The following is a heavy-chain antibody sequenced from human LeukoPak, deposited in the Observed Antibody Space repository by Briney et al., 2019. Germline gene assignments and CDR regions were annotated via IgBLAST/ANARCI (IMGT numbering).Heavy chain of an antibody. V-gene: IGHV4-30-2*01. Sequence: SETLSLTCAVSGCSISSGGYSWRWIRQPPGKGLEWIGYIYHSGSTYYNPSLKSRVTISVDRSKNQFSLKLSSVTAADTAVYYCARGRGNKATGYYGMDVWGQGTTVTVSS. D-gene: IGHD5-12*01. CDR1: GCSISSGGYS. CDR3: ARGRGNKATGYYGMDV. CDR2: IYHSGST. J-gene: IGHJ6*02.